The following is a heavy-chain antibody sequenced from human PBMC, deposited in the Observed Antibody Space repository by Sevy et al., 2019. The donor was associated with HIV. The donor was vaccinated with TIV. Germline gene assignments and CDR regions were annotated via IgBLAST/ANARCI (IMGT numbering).Heavy chain of an antibody. J-gene: IGHJ5*02. Sequence: GGSLRLSCTASGFNFDNYGMHWVRQAPGKGLEWLAGVSGDSNAIAYADSVKGSFSISRDNAKNSLYLEINSLRGDDTALYYCRKDAQYCGGGNCYTRNLYYPDHWGQGTLVTVSS. CDR3: RKDAQYCGGGNCYTRNLYYPDH. V-gene: IGHV3-9*01. CDR1: GFNFDNYG. CDR2: VSGDSNAI. D-gene: IGHD3-16*02.